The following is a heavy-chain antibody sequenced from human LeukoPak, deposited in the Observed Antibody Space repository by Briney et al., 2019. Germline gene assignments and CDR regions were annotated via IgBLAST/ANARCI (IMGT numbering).Heavy chain of an antibody. CDR1: GFTFSNYA. V-gene: IGHV3-23*01. CDR2: INGSGGST. J-gene: IGHJ4*02. D-gene: IGHD5-12*01. CDR3: ATRAPEATIRLPCDY. Sequence: GGSLRLSCAASGFTFSNYAMSWVRQAPGKGLEWVSDINGSGGSTYYADSVKGRFTISRDNSKNPLYLQTNSLRAEDTAVYYCATRAPEATIRLPCDYWGQGTMVSVCS.